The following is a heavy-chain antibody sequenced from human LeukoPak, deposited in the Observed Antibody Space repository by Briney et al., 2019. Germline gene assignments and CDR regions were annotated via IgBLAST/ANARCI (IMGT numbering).Heavy chain of an antibody. CDR2: ISSNGVST. D-gene: IGHD6-13*01. J-gene: IGHJ4*02. Sequence: GGSLRLSCAASGFTFSSYAVHWVRQAPGKGLEYVSAISSNGVSTYYADSVKGRFTISRDNSKNTLYLQMGSLRAEDMAVYYCARVAYTSSWSTFDYWGQGTLVTVSS. CDR1: GFTFSSYA. CDR3: ARVAYTSSWSTFDY. V-gene: IGHV3-64*02.